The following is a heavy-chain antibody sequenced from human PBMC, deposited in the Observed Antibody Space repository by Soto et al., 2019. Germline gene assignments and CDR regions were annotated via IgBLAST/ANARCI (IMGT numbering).Heavy chain of an antibody. CDR2: IIPIFGTA. CDR3: AIRDPRGLCGGDCYKTPFFDY. D-gene: IGHD2-21*02. V-gene: IGHV1-69*13. CDR1: RGTFSSYA. J-gene: IGHJ4*02. Sequence: ASVKVSCKACRGTFSSYAISWVRQAPGQGLEWMGGIIPIFGTANYAQKFQGRVTITADESTSTAYMELSSLRSEDTAVYYCAIRDPRGLCGGDCYKTPFFDYWGQGTLVTVSS.